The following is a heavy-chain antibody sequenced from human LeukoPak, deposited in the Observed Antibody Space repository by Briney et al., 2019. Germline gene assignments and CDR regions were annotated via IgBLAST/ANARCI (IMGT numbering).Heavy chain of an antibody. D-gene: IGHD4-11*01. CDR3: ASRGGYSNYWGRSFDY. CDR1: GGSFSGYY. J-gene: IGHJ4*02. V-gene: IGHV4-34*01. CDR2: INHSGST. Sequence: SETLSLTCAVYGGSFSGYYRSWIRQPPGKGLEWIGEINHSGSTNYNPSLKSRVTISVDTSKNQFSLKLSSVTAADTAVYYCASRGGYSNYWGRSFDYWGQGTLVTVSS.